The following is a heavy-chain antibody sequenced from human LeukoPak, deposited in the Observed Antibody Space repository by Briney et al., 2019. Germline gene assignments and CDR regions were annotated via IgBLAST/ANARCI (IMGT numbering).Heavy chain of an antibody. CDR2: INHSGST. CDR3: ARGAGVADLANYGSGSNGDFDY. J-gene: IGHJ4*02. D-gene: IGHD3-10*01. V-gene: IGHV4-34*01. Sequence: PSETLSLTCAVYGGSFSGYYWSWIRQPPGKGLEWIGEINHSGSTNYNPSLKSRVTISVDTSKNQFSLKLSSVTPADTAVYYCARGAGVADLANYGSGSNGDFDYWGQGTLVTVSS. CDR1: GGSFSGYY.